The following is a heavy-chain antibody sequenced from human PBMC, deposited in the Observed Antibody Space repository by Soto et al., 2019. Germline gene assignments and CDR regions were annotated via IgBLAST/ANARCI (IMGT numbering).Heavy chain of an antibody. J-gene: IGHJ3*02. CDR1: GFTFSSYA. CDR2: ISSNGGST. CDR3: ARSARRSPHDAFDI. V-gene: IGHV3-64*01. D-gene: IGHD2-15*01. Sequence: GGSLSLSCAASGFTFSSYAMHWVRQAPGKGLEYVSAISSNGGSTYYANSVKGRFTISRDNSKNTLYLQMGSLRAEDMAVYYCARSARRSPHDAFDIWGQGTMVTVSS.